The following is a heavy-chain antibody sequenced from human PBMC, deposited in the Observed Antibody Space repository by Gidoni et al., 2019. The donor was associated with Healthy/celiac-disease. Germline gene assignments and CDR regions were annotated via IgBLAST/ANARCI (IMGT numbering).Heavy chain of an antibody. CDR3: ARRYGSGNFDY. CDR2: IYYSGST. V-gene: IGHV4-39*01. J-gene: IGHJ4*02. Sequence: QLQLQESGPGLVTPSETLSLTCTVSGGSIRSSSYYWGWIRQPPGKGLEWIGSIYYSGSTYYNPSLKSRVTISVDTSKNQFSLKLSSVTAADTAVYYCARRYGSGNFDYWGQGTLVTVSS. D-gene: IGHD3-10*01. CDR1: GGSIRSSSYY.